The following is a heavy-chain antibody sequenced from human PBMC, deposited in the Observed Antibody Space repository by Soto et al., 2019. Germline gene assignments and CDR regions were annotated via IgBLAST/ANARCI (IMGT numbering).Heavy chain of an antibody. J-gene: IGHJ3*02. CDR1: GYTFTSYG. CDR3: ARDRQIVVVVAATTFDI. CDR2: ISAYNGNT. V-gene: IGHV1-18*01. D-gene: IGHD2-15*01. Sequence: QVQLVQSGAEVKKPGASVKVSCKASGYTFTSYGISWVRQAPGQGLEWMGWISAYNGNTNYAQKLQGRVTMTTDTSTRTAYMELRSLRSDDTAVYYCARDRQIVVVVAATTFDIWGQGTMVTVSS.